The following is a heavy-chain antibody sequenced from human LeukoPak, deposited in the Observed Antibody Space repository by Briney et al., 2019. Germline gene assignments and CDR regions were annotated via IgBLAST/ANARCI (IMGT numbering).Heavy chain of an antibody. CDR3: ARGVGYYYYMDV. Sequence: GGSLRLSCAASGFSFSSYEMNWVRQAPGKGLEWVSYISSSDSTIYYADSVKGRFTISRDNAKNSLYLQMNSLRAEDTAVYYCARGVGYYYYMDVWGKGTTVTISS. CDR2: ISSSDSTI. J-gene: IGHJ6*03. CDR1: GFSFSSYE. V-gene: IGHV3-48*03.